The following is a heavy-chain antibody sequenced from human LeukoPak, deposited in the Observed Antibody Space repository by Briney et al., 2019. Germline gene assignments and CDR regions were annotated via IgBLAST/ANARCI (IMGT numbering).Heavy chain of an antibody. CDR2: IYYTGIT. CDR3: ARESALGVERVGGYFDY. Sequence: SSETLSLTCNVSSYSIRHGYYWGWVRQSPGKGLEWIGSIYYTGITYYNPSLKSRVTISIDTSKNQFSLKLTSVTATDTAVYYCARESALGVERVGGYFDYWGQGALVTVFS. J-gene: IGHJ4*02. D-gene: IGHD1-26*01. V-gene: IGHV4-38-2*02. CDR1: SYSIRHGYY.